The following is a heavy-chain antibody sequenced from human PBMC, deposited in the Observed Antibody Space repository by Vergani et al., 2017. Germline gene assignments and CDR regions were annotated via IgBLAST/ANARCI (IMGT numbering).Heavy chain of an antibody. J-gene: IGHJ4*02. CDR1: GFSFPGYA. CDR2: VSGSSATP. CDR3: TKGSRGYTGYFFDY. D-gene: IGHD5-12*01. Sequence: EVQLLESGGGLVQPGGSLRLSCEASGFSFPGYAMSWVRQAPGKGLEWVSSVSGSSATPYYADSVTGRFIISRDNSKNTLHLQMNSLRADDTAVYYCTKGSRGYTGYFFDYWGQGTLVTVSS. V-gene: IGHV3-23*01.